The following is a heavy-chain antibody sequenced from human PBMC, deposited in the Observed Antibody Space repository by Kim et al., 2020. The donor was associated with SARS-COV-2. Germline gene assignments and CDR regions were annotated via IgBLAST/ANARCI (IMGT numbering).Heavy chain of an antibody. CDR1: GFTFSSYA. D-gene: IGHD6-13*01. CDR3: ARGHEGYSSSSHDY. Sequence: GGSLRLSCAASGFTFSSYAMHWVRQAPGKGLEWVAVISYDGSNKYYADSVKGRFTISRDNSKNTLYLQMNSLRAEDTAVYYCARGHEGYSSSSHDYWGQGTLVTVSS. V-gene: IGHV3-30-3*01. J-gene: IGHJ4*02. CDR2: ISYDGSNK.